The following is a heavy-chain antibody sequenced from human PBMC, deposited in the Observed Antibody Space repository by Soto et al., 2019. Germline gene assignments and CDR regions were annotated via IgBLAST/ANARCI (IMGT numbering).Heavy chain of an antibody. J-gene: IGHJ4*02. Sequence: PGESLKISCKGSVYRFTSYWISWVRQMPGKGLEWMGRIDPSESYTNYSPSFQGHVTISVDKSITTAYLQWSSLEASDTAMYYCARQISATATLTDYWGQGTLVTVSS. CDR2: IDPSESYT. V-gene: IGHV5-10-1*01. CDR1: VYRFTSYW. D-gene: IGHD6-6*01. CDR3: ARQISATATLTDY.